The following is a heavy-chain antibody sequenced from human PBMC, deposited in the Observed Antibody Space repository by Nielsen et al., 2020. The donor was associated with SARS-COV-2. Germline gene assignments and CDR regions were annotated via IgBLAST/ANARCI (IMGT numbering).Heavy chain of an antibody. CDR3: ATSRGSYYYDSSGYWAFDY. CDR2: INAGNGNT. D-gene: IGHD3-22*01. V-gene: IGHV1-3*01. Sequence: WVRQAPGQRLEWMGWINAGNGNTKYSQKFQGRVTITRDTSASTAYMELSSLRSEDTAVCYCATSRGSYYYDSSGYWAFDYWGQGTLVTVSS. J-gene: IGHJ4*02.